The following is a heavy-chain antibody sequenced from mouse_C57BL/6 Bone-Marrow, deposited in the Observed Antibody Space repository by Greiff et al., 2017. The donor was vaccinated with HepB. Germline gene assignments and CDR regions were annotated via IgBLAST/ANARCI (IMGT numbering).Heavy chain of an antibody. Sequence: EVKVVESEGGLVQPGSSMKLSCTASGFTFSDYYMAWVRQVPEKGLEWVANINYDGSSTYYLDSLKSRFIISRDNAKNILYLQMSSLKSEDTATYYCARDRNRNWYFDVWGTGTTVTVSS. CDR1: GFTFSDYY. J-gene: IGHJ1*03. CDR3: ARDRNRNWYFDV. V-gene: IGHV5-16*01. D-gene: IGHD5-2*01. CDR2: INYDGSST.